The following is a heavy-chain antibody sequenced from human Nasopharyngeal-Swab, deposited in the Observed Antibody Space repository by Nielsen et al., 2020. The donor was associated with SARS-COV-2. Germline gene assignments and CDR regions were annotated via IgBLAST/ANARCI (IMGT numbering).Heavy chain of an antibody. V-gene: IGHV1-2*06. Sequence: ASVKVSCNASGYTFTDYYMHWVRQAPGKGLEWMGRINPNSGGTNSAQKFQGRVTMTRDTSITTAYMELSRLRSDDTAVYYCARDSGDRLLQWLETPWDYYYYDMDVWGQGTTVTVSS. CDR1: GYTFTDYY. CDR3: ARDSGDRLLQWLETPWDYYYYDMDV. J-gene: IGHJ6*02. CDR2: INPNSGGT. D-gene: IGHD6-19*01.